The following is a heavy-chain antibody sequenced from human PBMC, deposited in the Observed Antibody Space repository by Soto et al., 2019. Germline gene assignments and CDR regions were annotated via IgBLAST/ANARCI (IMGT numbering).Heavy chain of an antibody. J-gene: IGHJ4*02. Sequence: SETLSLTCTVSGGSISSSSYYWGWIRQPPGKGLEWIGSIYYSGSTYYNPSLQSRVTISVDTSKNQFSLKLISVTAADTAVYYCARDQGTGYYFWSGYYDYWGQGTLVTVSS. CDR2: IYYSGST. V-gene: IGHV4-39*07. D-gene: IGHD3-3*01. CDR3: ARDQGTGYYFWSGYYDY. CDR1: GGSISSSSYY.